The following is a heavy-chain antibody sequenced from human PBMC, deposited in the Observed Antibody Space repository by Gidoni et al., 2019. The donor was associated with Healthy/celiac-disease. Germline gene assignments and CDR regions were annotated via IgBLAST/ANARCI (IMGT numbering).Heavy chain of an antibody. CDR1: GGTFSSYA. Sequence: QVQLVQSGAEVKKPGSSVKVSCTASGGTFSSYAISWVRQAPGQGLEWMGGIIPIFGTANYAQKFQGRVTITADESTSTAYMELSSLRSEDTAVYYCARGTFYYDSSGYYYYYYGMDVWGQGTTVTVSS. CDR2: IIPIFGTA. D-gene: IGHD3-22*01. V-gene: IGHV1-69*01. J-gene: IGHJ6*02. CDR3: ARGTFYYDSSGYYYYYYGMDV.